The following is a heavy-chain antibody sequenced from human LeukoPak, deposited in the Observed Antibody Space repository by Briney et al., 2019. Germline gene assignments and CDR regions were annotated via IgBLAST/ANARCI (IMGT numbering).Heavy chain of an antibody. V-gene: IGHV3-21*01. J-gene: IGHJ6*03. D-gene: IGHD2-15*01. CDR1: GISITGYS. CDR2: ITSDSSYI. CDR3: ARGLKGGYCSGGSCYREYYYYYMDV. Sequence: TGGSLRLSCAASGISITGYSMNWIRQAPGKGLEWVATITSDSSYISHAASVKGRFTISRDNAKNSLYLQMNSLRAEDTAVYYCARGLKGGYCSGGSCYREYYYYYMDVWGKGTTVTVSS.